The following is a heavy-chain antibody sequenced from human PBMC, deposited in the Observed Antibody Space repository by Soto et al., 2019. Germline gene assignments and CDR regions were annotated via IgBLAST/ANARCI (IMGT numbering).Heavy chain of an antibody. CDR1: GYSLTSYW. CDR2: IDPSDSYT. Sequence: GEYLKIPRKGSGYSLTSYWISWVRQMPGKGLEWMGRIDPSDSYTKYNPSFQGQVTISADKSITTTSLLWTSLKASDTAIYYCAASIFYYGMDVWGQGTTVTVSS. V-gene: IGHV5-10-1*04. CDR3: AASIFYYGMDV. J-gene: IGHJ6*02.